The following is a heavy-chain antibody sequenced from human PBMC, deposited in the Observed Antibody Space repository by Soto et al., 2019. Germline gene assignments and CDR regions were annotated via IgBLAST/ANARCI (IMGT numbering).Heavy chain of an antibody. CDR2: ISGSGGST. CDR3: AKDRASYSSSWYISWDY. CDR1: GFTFSSYA. J-gene: IGHJ4*02. V-gene: IGHV3-23*01. D-gene: IGHD6-13*01. Sequence: EVQLLESGGGLVQPGGSLRLSCAASGFTFSSYAMSWVRQAPGKGLEWVSAISGSGGSTYYADSVKGRFTISRDNSKNTLYLQMNSLRAEDTAVYYCAKDRASYSSSWYISWDYWGQGTLVTVSS.